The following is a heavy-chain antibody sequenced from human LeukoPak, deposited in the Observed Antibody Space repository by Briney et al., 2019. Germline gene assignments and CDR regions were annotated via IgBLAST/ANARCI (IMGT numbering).Heavy chain of an antibody. CDR2: INPTGGSA. D-gene: IGHD3-10*01. J-gene: IGHJ4*02. CDR1: GYTFTSFY. CDR3: ARDYHGSGSLTTFDY. Sequence: ASVKVSCKASGYTFTSFYMHWVRQAPGQGLEWLGIINPTGGSASSAQKFQGGVTLTRDTSTSTVYMELSSLRSEDTAVYYCARDYHGSGSLTTFDYWGQGTLVTVSS. V-gene: IGHV1-46*01.